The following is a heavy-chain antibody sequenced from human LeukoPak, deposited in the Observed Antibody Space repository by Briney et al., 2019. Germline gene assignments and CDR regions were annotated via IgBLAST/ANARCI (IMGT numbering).Heavy chain of an antibody. CDR1: GGSISSSSYY. D-gene: IGHD5-18*01. J-gene: IGHJ4*02. V-gene: IGHV4-39*07. Sequence: SETLSLTCTVSGGSISSSSYYWGWIRQPPGKGLEWIGEINHSGSTNYNPSLKSRVTISVDTSKNQFSLKLSSVTAADTAVYYCARGRRIQLWLRRVVPLYYWGQGTLVTVSS. CDR3: ARGRRIQLWLRRVVPLYY. CDR2: INHSGST.